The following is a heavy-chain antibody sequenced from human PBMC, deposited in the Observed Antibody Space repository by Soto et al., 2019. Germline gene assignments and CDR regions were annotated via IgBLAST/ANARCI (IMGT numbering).Heavy chain of an antibody. CDR1: GGSFSGYY. CDR2: INHSGST. J-gene: IGHJ6*02. CDR3: ARGRRATIGMDV. D-gene: IGHD1-26*01. V-gene: IGHV4-34*01. Sequence: PSETLSLTCAVYGGSFSGYYWSWIRQPPGKGLEWIGEINHSGSTNYNPSLKSRVTISVDTSKNQFSLKLSSVTAADTAVYYCARGRRATIGMDVWGQGTTVTVSS.